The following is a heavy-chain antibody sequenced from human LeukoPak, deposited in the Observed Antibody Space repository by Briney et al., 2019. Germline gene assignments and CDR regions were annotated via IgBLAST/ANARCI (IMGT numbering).Heavy chain of an antibody. D-gene: IGHD2-8*02. V-gene: IGHV3-7*01. CDR2: IKEDGVVR. J-gene: IGHJ4*02. CDR1: GFTFTTYT. Sequence: PGACLRVSCAASGFTFTTYTMSWVRQTPGKGLERVSNIKEDGVVRNDVDSVEGRFAISRDNAKNSVYLQMNSLRVEDTAVYYCAREYWGVDYWGQGTLVTVSS. CDR3: AREYWGVDY.